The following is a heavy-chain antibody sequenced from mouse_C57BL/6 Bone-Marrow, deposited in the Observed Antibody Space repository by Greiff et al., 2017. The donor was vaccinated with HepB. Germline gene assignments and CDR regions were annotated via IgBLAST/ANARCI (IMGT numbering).Heavy chain of an antibody. V-gene: IGHV1-39*01. J-gene: IGHJ4*01. CDR3: ARSLYGPYAMDY. Sequence: EVKLVESGPELVKPGASVKISCKASGYSFTDYNMNWVKQSNGKSLEWIGVINPNYGTTSYNQKFKGKATLTVDQSSSTAYMQLNSLTSEDSAVYYCARSLYGPYAMDYWGQGTSVTVSS. CDR2: INPNYGTT. CDR1: GYSFTDYN. D-gene: IGHD1-1*02.